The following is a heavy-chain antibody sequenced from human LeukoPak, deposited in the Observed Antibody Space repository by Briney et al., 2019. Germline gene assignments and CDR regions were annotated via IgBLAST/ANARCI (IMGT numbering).Heavy chain of an antibody. CDR3: ARSGSGYLRYYFDY. CDR1: GGSISSYY. Sequence: SETLSLTCTVSGGSISSYYWTWIRQPPGKGLEWIGYISYSGSTNYNPSLKSRVTISVDTSKNQFSLKLSSVTAADTAVYYCARSGSGYLRYYFDYWGQGTLVTVSS. D-gene: IGHD5-12*01. V-gene: IGHV4-59*12. CDR2: ISYSGST. J-gene: IGHJ4*02.